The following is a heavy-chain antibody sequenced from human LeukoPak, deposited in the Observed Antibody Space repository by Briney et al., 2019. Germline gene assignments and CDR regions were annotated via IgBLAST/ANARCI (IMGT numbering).Heavy chain of an antibody. V-gene: IGHV4-4*07. J-gene: IGHJ6*03. CDR3: ASTNRDVLLWFGGDLGCMDV. CDR1: GGSISSYY. CDR2: IYTSGST. Sequence: PSETLSLTCTVSGGSISSYYWSWIRQPAGKGLEWIGRIYTSGSTNYNPSLKSRVTMSVDTSKNQFSLKLSSVTAADTAVYYCASTNRDVLLWFGGDLGCMDVWGKGTTVTVSS. D-gene: IGHD3-10*01.